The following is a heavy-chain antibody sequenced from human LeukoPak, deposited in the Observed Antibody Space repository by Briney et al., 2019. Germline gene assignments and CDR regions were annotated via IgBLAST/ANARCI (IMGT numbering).Heavy chain of an antibody. CDR3: AKVAKYYYGSETYYFFEH. CDR2: ISGSGVNT. J-gene: IGHJ4*02. CDR1: GFTFSSYA. D-gene: IGHD3-10*01. Sequence: GGSLRLSCAVSGFTFSSYAMNWVRQAPGKGLEWVSAISGSGVNTDHADSVKGRFTISRDNSKNTLYLQMNSLRVEDTAVYYCAKVAKYYYGSETYYFFEHWGQGTPVTASS. V-gene: IGHV3-23*01.